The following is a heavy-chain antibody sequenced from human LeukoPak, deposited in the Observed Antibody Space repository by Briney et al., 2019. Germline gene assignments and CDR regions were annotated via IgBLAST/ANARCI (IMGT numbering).Heavy chain of an antibody. CDR3: ARALVVVPAAINYYYYYGMDV. J-gene: IGHJ6*02. D-gene: IGHD2-2*02. V-gene: IGHV3-30-3*01. CDR1: GFTFSSYA. CDR2: ISYDGSNK. Sequence: GGSLRLSCAASGFTFSSYAMHWVRQAPGKGLEWVAVISYDGSNKYYADSVKGRFTISRDNSKNTLYLQMNSLGAEDTGVYYCARALVVVPAAINYYYYYGMDVWGQGTTVTVSS.